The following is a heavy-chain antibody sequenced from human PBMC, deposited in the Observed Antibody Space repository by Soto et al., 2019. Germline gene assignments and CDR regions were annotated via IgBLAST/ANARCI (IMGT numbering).Heavy chain of an antibody. V-gene: IGHV1-18*01. Sequence: HLVQSGPEVKKPGASITVSCKTSGDTFTNFGLSWVRQAPGRGLEWMGWIATYNSNRNYAQKFRGRLTLTTDTSTSTAYMELKSLRYDDTAVYYCATVLRGVVNWFDPWGQGTLVTVSS. CDR3: ATVLRGVVNWFDP. D-gene: IGHD3-10*01. J-gene: IGHJ5*02. CDR2: IATYNSNR. CDR1: GDTFTNFG.